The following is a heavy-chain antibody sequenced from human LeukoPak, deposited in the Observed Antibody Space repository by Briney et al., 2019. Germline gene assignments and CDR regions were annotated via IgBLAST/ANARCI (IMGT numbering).Heavy chain of an antibody. D-gene: IGHD6-13*01. J-gene: IGHJ6*02. CDR2: IIPIFGTA. CDR1: GGTFSSYA. CDR3: ARVVGAAAGTRWDYYYYGMDV. Sequence: SVKVSCKASGGTFSSYAISWVRQAPGQGLEWMGGIIPIFGTANYAQKFQGRVTITADESTSTAYMELSSLRSEDTAVYYCARVVGAAAGTRWDYYYYGMDVWGQGTTVTVSS. V-gene: IGHV1-69*13.